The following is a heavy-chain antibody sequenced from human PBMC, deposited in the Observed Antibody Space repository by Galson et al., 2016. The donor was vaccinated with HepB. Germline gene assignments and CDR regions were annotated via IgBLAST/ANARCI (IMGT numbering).Heavy chain of an antibody. CDR3: ARDEGFYNGMDV. D-gene: IGHD2-2*02. CDR1: SDPVTSGTYY. CDR2: IHDSGNT. V-gene: IGHV4-61*01. Sequence: ETLSLTCTVSSDPVTSGTYYWSWVRQSPGKGLDWIGYIHDSGNTNYNPSIQSRVTISRDTSKNQFFLELTSVTAADTAVYYCARDEGFYNGMDVWGQGTTVTVAS. J-gene: IGHJ6*02.